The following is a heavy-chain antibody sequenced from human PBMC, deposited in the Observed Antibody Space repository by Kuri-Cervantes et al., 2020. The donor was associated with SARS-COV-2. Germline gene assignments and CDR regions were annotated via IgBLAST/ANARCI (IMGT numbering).Heavy chain of an antibody. J-gene: IGHJ6*03. CDR1: GYTFIDNY. CDR3: ARGGYCSGGSCHSGSRYYYYYMDV. V-gene: IGHV1-2*02. CDR2: INPDSGGT. Sequence: ASVKVSCKASGYTFIDNYIHWVRQAPGQGLEWMGWINPDSGGTNYAQKFQGRVTMTRDTSISTAYMELSSLRSEDTAVYYCARGGYCSGGSCHSGSRYYYYYMDVWGKGTTVTVSS. D-gene: IGHD2-15*01.